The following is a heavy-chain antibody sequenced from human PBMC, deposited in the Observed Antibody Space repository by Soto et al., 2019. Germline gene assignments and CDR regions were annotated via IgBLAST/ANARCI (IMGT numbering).Heavy chain of an antibody. Sequence: PVGSQRHSNSASGCTCVSYAMSWVRQAPGKGLEWVSAISGSVGSTYYADSVKGRFTISRDNSKNTLYLQMNSLRAEDTAVYYCAKDRRDSRVPAAALDAFDIWGQGTMVTVSS. CDR3: AKDRRDSRVPAAALDAFDI. CDR1: GCTCVSYA. V-gene: IGHV3-23*01. CDR2: ISGSVGST. J-gene: IGHJ3*02. D-gene: IGHD2-2*01.